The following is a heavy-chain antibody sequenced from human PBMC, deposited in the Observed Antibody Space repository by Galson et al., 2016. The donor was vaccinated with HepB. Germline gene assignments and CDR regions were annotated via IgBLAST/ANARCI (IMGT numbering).Heavy chain of an antibody. CDR3: ARDKYGYIETPYYCNGLDV. Sequence: SETLSLTCTVSGGSISGSSYYWGWIRQPPGKGLEWIGNIHDRGNTYYNPSLESRVTISVDTSKNKFSLKLRSVTAADTAVYYCARDKYGYIETPYYCNGLDVWGQGTTVTVSS. CDR2: IHDRGNT. J-gene: IGHJ6*02. CDR1: GGSISGSSYY. D-gene: IGHD5-18*01. V-gene: IGHV4-39*01.